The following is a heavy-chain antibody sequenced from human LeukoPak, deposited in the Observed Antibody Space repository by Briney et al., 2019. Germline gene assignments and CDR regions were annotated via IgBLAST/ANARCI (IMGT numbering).Heavy chain of an antibody. CDR1: GGSISSSY. V-gene: IGHV4-59*08. J-gene: IGHJ3*02. CDR2: TYNSGST. CDR3: AKGGGWDAFDI. Sequence: SETLSLTCAVYGGSISSSYWSWIRQPPGKGLEWIGYTYNSGSTNYNPSLKSRVTISVDSSKNQFSLRLNSVTAADTAVYYCAKGGGWDAFDIWGQGTMVTVSS. D-gene: IGHD6-19*01.